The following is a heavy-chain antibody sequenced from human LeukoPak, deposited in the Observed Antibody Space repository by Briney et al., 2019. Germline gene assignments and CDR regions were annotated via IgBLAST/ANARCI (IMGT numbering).Heavy chain of an antibody. V-gene: IGHV3-23*01. CDR2: ISGSGGST. D-gene: IGHD4-17*01. CDR1: GFTFSSYA. Sequence: QPGGSLRLSCAASGFTFSSYAMSWVRQAPGKGLEWVSAISGSGGSTYYADSVKGRFTISRDNAKNSLYLQMNSLRAEDTAVYYCARGSDYGDYDFDYWGQGTLVTVSS. CDR3: ARGSDYGDYDFDY. J-gene: IGHJ4*02.